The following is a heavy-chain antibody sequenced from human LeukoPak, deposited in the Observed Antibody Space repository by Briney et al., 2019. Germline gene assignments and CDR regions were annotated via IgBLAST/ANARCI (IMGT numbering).Heavy chain of an antibody. CDR1: GFTFSSYA. J-gene: IGHJ6*02. V-gene: IGHV3-23*01. CDR3: AKYLRVGGTLRASSEPYYYYGMDV. CDR2: ISGSGGST. Sequence: PGGSLRLSCAASGFTFSSYAMSWVRQAPGKGLEWVSAISGSGGSTYYADSVKGRFTISRDNSKNTLYLQMNSLRAEDTAVYYCAKYLRVGGTLRASSEPYYYYGMDVWGQGTTVTVSS. D-gene: IGHD6-19*01.